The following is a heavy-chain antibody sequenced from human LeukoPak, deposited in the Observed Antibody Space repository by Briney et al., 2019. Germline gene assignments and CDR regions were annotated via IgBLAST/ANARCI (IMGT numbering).Heavy chain of an antibody. Sequence: SETLSLTCAVYGGSFSGHYWSWIRQPPGKGLEWIGEINHSGSTNYNPSLKSRVTISVDTSKNQFSLKLSSVTAEDTAVYYCAELGITMIGGVWGKGTTVTISS. V-gene: IGHV4-34*01. CDR3: AELGITMIGGV. CDR2: INHSGST. J-gene: IGHJ6*04. CDR1: GGSFSGHY. D-gene: IGHD3-10*02.